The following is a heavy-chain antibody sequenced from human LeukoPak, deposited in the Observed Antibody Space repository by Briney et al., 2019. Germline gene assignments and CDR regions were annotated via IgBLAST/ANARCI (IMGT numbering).Heavy chain of an antibody. V-gene: IGHV4-39*07. CDR1: GGSISSGGYY. CDR2: INHSGST. CDR3: ARAGGSYWRNWFDP. J-gene: IGHJ5*02. Sequence: SETLSLTCTVSGGSISSGGYYWSWIRQPPGKGLEWIGEINHSGSTNYNPSLKSRVTISVDTSKNQFSLKLSSVTAADTAVYYCARAGGSYWRNWFDPWGQGTLVTVSS. D-gene: IGHD1-26*01.